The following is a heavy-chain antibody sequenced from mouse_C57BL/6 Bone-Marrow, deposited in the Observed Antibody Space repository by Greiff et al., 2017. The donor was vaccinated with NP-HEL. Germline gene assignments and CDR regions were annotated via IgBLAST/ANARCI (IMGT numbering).Heavy chain of an antibody. V-gene: IGHV5-4*03. D-gene: IGHD1-1*01. J-gene: IGHJ4*01. CDR3: ASIYYYGSPYAMDD. CDR2: ISDGGSYT. Sequence: EVMLVESGGGLVKPGGSLKLSCAASGFTFSSYAMSWVRQTPEKRLEWVATISDGGSYTYYPDNVKGRFTISRDNAKNNLYLQMSHLKSEDTAMYYCASIYYYGSPYAMDDWGQGTSVTVSS. CDR1: GFTFSSYA.